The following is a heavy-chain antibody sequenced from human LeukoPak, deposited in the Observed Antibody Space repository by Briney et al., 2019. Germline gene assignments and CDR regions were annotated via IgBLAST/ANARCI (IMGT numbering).Heavy chain of an antibody. CDR1: GFDFSDYT. CDR3: ASRVAATTWDY. V-gene: IGHV3-21*01. CDR2: ISRSGRNI. J-gene: IGHJ4*02. D-gene: IGHD1-26*01. Sequence: GGSLRLSCAGAGFDFSDYTMNWVRQSPERGLEWVSSISRSGRNIYYADSVKGRFTMSRDNAKNSFYLQMNGLRGDDTAVYYCASRVAATTWDYWGQGNLVTVST.